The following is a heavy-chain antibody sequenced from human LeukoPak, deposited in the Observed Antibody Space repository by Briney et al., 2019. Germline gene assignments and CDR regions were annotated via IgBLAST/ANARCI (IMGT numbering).Heavy chain of an antibody. D-gene: IGHD6-13*01. J-gene: IGHJ4*02. CDR2: ISWNSGSI. CDR3: AKSNSSSWYNY. CDR1: GFTFDDYA. V-gene: IGHV3-9*01. Sequence: GGSLRLSCAASGFTFDDYAMHWARQAPGKGLEWVSGISWNSGSIGYADSVKGRFTISRDNAKNSLYLQMNSLRAEDTALYYCAKSNSSSWYNYWGQGTLVTVSS.